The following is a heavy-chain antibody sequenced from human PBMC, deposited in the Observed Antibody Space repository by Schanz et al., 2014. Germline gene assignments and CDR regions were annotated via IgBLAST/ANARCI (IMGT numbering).Heavy chain of an antibody. D-gene: IGHD3-10*01. CDR2: VYHSGTT. V-gene: IGHV4-4*02. CDR3: ARLDGFGY. Sequence: QVQLQESGPGLVKPSETLSLTCAVSGGSIGSSNWWSWVRQPPGKGLEWIGEVYHSGTTNYNPSLKSRVTISVDTSKTQSSLKLTSVTAADTAVYYCARLDGFGYWGQGTLVTVSA. CDR1: GGSIGSSNW. J-gene: IGHJ4*02.